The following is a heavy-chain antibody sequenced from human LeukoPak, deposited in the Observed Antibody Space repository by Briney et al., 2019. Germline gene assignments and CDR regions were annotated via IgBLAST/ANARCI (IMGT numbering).Heavy chain of an antibody. CDR3: ARDQLGGDPGNYYYYYMDV. CDR1: GFTFGDYA. D-gene: IGHD4-17*01. CDR2: IRSKIYGGAI. V-gene: IGHV3-49*03. J-gene: IGHJ6*03. Sequence: PGGSLRLSCATSGFTFGDYAMSWFRQAPGKGPEWVGFIRSKIYGGAIEYAASVKGRFTISRDDSKSIAYLQMNSLRTEDTGLYYCARDQLGGDPGNYYYYYMDVWGKGTTVTVPS.